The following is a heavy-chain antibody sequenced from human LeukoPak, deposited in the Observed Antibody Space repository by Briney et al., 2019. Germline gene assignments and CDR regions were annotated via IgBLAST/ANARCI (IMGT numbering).Heavy chain of an antibody. CDR1: GGSISSSSYY. J-gene: IGHJ5*02. CDR3: ARSRDIVVVPAAIGLNWFDP. D-gene: IGHD2-2*01. CDR2: IYYSGST. Sequence: PSETLSLTCTVSGGSISSSSYYWGWIRQPPGKGLEWIGSIYYSGSTYYNPSLKSRVTISVDTSKNQFSLKLSSVTAADTAVYYCARSRDIVVVPAAIGLNWFDPCGQGTLVTVSS. V-gene: IGHV4-39*07.